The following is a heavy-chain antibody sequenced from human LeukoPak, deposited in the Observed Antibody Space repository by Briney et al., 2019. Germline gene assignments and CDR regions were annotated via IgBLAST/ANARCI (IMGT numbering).Heavy chain of an antibody. D-gene: IGHD2-15*01. CDR3: AKQHGWTPEYDFDY. CDR2: FSCSGGST. V-gene: IGHV3-23*01. CDR1: GFTFSSYA. J-gene: IGHJ4*02. Sequence: GGSLRLSCAASGFTFSSYAMSWVRQAPGKGLEWVSAFSCSGGSTYYADSVKGRFTISRDNSENTLYLQMNSLRAEDTAVYYCAKQHGWTPEYDFDYWGQGTLVTVSA.